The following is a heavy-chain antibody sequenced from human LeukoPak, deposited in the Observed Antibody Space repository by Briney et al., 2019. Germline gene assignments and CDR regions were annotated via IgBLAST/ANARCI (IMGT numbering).Heavy chain of an antibody. CDR2: ISSNGGST. V-gene: IGHV3-64*01. CDR3: TTDDLVNRS. CDR1: GFTFSVSV. J-gene: IGHJ4*02. Sequence: GGSLRLSCAASGFTFSVSVMHWVRQAPGKGLEYVSVISSNGGSTSYANSVKGRFTISRDDSKNTLYLQMSSLKTEDTAMYYCTTDDLVNRSWGQGTLVTVSS. D-gene: IGHD2/OR15-2a*01.